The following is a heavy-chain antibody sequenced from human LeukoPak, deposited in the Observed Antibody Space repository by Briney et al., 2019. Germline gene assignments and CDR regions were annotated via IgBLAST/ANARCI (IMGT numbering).Heavy chain of an antibody. Sequence: SETLSLTCAVSGGSFSGYYWSWSRQPPGKGLEWIGEINHSGSTNYNPSLKSRVTISVDTSKNQFSLKLSSVTAADTAVYYCASRRGYDSSGYYYGIDYWGQGTLVTVSS. V-gene: IGHV4-34*01. D-gene: IGHD3-22*01. CDR3: ASRRGYDSSGYYYGIDY. J-gene: IGHJ4*02. CDR1: GGSFSGYY. CDR2: INHSGST.